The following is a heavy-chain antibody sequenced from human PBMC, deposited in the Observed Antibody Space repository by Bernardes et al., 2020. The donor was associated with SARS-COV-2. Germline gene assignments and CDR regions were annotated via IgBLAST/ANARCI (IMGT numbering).Heavy chain of an antibody. D-gene: IGHD6-25*01. V-gene: IGHV3-23*01. CDR3: ARASGTASAGLGDWFDP. CDR1: GFNFNSYA. CDR2: ISGSTGGI. J-gene: IGHJ5*02. Sequence: GSLRISCEASGFNFNSYAMAWVRQGPGKGLEWVSSISGSTGGIYYAKSVKGRFTISRDNSKRMVFLQLDGLRVEDTAVYYCARASGTASAGLGDWFDPWGQGAPVIVSS.